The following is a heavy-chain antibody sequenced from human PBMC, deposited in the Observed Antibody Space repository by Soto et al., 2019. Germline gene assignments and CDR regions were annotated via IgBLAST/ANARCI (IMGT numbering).Heavy chain of an antibody. D-gene: IGHD6-13*01. V-gene: IGHV6-1*01. CDR3: AKGYSIRATHYYGMDV. CDR2: TYYRSKWYN. Sequence: SQTLSLTCAISGDSVSSNSAAWNWIRQSPSRGLEWLGRTYYRSKWYNDYAVSVKSRITINPDTSKNQFSLQLNSVTPEDTAVYYCAKGYSIRATHYYGMDVWGQGTTVTVSS. CDR1: GDSVSSNSAA. J-gene: IGHJ6*02.